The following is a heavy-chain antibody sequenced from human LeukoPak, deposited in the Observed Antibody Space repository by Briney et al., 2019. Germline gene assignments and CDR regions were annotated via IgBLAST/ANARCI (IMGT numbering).Heavy chain of an antibody. CDR1: GFTFSTYT. D-gene: IGHD7-27*01. V-gene: IGHV3-23*01. J-gene: IGHJ4*02. CDR2: IGSSGGGI. Sequence: GGSLRLSCAASGFTFSTYTMYWVRHPPGKRLEWVSIIGSSGGGIHYAGSVKSRFTISRDNSKNALYLQMNSLRVEDTAVYYCAIDPNWGTHSWGQGVLVTVSS. CDR3: AIDPNWGTHS.